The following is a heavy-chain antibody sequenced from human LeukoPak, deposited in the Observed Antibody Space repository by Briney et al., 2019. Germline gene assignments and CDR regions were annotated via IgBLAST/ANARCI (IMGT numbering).Heavy chain of an antibody. CDR3: ARVGRSSTSCYTYYYYGMDV. D-gene: IGHD2-2*02. CDR1: GYTFTGYY. J-gene: IGHJ6*02. CDR2: INPNSGGT. V-gene: IGHV1-2*02. Sequence: ASVKVSCKASGYTFTGYYMHWVRQAPGQGLEWMGWINPNSGGTNYAQKFQGRVTMTRDTSISTAYMELSRLRSDDTAVYYCARVGRSSTSCYTYYYYGMDVWGQGTTVTVSS.